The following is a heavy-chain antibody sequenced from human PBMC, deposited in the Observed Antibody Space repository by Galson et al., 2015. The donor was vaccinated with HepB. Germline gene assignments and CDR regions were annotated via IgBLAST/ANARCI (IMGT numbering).Heavy chain of an antibody. CDR2: ISTNGDGT. D-gene: IGHD2-21*02. J-gene: IGHJ6*02. CDR3: ATYHMGTAYHGLDV. CDR1: ELTFSNFD. Sequence: SLRLSCAASELTFSNFDMTWVRQAPGKGLEWVSAISTNGDGTYYADSVKGRFTISRDNSKNTLHLQMNSLRTEDTAVYYCATYHMGTAYHGLDVWGQGTTVTVSS. V-gene: IGHV3-23*01.